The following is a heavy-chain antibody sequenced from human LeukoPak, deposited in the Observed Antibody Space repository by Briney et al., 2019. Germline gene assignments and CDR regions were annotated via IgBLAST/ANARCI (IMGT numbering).Heavy chain of an antibody. CDR3: AKGKVNHLGAFDS. D-gene: IGHD1-14*01. CDR2: VSENGGGT. Sequence: PGGSLRLSCAASGITVGSSYMSWVRQAPGKGLEWVSTVSENGGGTYYADSVKGRFFISRDNSKNTLDLQMDSLRADDTAMFFCAKGKVNHLGAFDSWGLGTLVTVSS. J-gene: IGHJ4*02. CDR1: GITVGSSY. V-gene: IGHV3-23*01.